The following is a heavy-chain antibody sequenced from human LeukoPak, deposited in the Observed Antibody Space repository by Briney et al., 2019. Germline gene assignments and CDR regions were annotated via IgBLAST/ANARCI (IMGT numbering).Heavy chain of an antibody. CDR1: GFTFSSYS. CDR3: VRRGFDY. V-gene: IGHV3-48*02. Sequence: GGSLRLSCAASGFTFSSYSMNWVRQAPGKGLEWVSYLSGTGDVITYRDSVKGRFTISRDNAKNSVSLQMKSLRDDDTAVYYCVRRGFDYWGQGTLVTVSS. J-gene: IGHJ4*02. CDR2: LSGTGDVI.